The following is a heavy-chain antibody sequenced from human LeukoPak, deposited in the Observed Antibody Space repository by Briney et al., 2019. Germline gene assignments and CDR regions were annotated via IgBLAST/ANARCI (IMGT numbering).Heavy chain of an antibody. D-gene: IGHD3-10*01. J-gene: IGHJ6*03. Sequence: PSGTLSLTCTVSGGSISSYYWSWIRQPPGKGLEWIGYIYYSGSTNYNPSLKSRVTISVDTSKNQFSLKLSSVTAADTAVYYCARSITMVRGVSFSWKYRPYYMDVWGKGTTVTISS. CDR3: ARSITMVRGVSFSWKYRPYYMDV. CDR2: IYYSGST. CDR1: GGSISSYY. V-gene: IGHV4-59*08.